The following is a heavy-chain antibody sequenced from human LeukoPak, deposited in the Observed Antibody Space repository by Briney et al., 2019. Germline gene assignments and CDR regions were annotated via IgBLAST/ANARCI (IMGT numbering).Heavy chain of an antibody. J-gene: IGHJ4*02. Sequence: ASVKVSCKASGYTFTSYAMNWVRQAPGQGLEWMGWINTNTGNPTYAQGFTGRFVFSLDTSVSTAYLQISSLKAEDTAVYYCARDPPYDYVWGSYREFDYWGQGTLDTVSS. CDR1: GYTFTSYA. V-gene: IGHV7-4-1*02. CDR3: ARDPPYDYVWGSYREFDY. CDR2: INTNTGNP. D-gene: IGHD3-16*02.